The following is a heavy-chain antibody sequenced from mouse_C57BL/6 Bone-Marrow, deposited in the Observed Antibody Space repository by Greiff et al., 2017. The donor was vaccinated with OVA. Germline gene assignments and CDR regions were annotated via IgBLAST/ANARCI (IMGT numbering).Heavy chain of an antibody. V-gene: IGHV5-2*01. CDR1: EYEFPSHD. Sequence: EVNVVESGGGLVQPGASLKLSCESNEYEFPSHDMSWVRKTPEKRLELVAAINSDGGSTYYPDTMERRFIISRDNTKKTLYLQMSSLRSEDTALYYCARGGVKDAMDYWGQGTSVTVSS. D-gene: IGHD2-1*01. CDR2: INSDGGST. CDR3: ARGGVKDAMDY. J-gene: IGHJ4*01.